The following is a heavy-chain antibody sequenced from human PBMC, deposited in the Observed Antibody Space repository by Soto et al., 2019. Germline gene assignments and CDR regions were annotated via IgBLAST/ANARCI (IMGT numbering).Heavy chain of an antibody. CDR2: IQPSVGST. D-gene: IGHD2-21*01. CDR3: VGEWVLVKDRPDQSYGLDV. J-gene: IGHJ6*02. V-gene: IGHV1-46*01. CDR1: GYTFTNYY. Sequence: QVQLVQSGAEVKKPGASVKVSCRASGYTFTNYYMHWVRQAPGQGLEWMGRIQPSVGSTSYAKKFERRGSLTRCTATITVYMDPTSLRADDTAVNYSVGEWVLVKDRPDQSYGLDVWGQGTTVIVSS.